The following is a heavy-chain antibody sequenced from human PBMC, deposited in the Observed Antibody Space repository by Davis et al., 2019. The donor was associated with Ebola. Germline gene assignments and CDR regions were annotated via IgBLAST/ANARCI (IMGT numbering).Heavy chain of an antibody. J-gene: IGHJ5*02. V-gene: IGHV3-23*01. CDR3: ARDSSGWYPMGWFDP. CDR1: GFTFSSFA. Sequence: PGGSLRLSCAASGFTFSSFAMSWVRQAPGKGLEWVSAISGSGGSTYYADSVKGRFTISRDNSKNSLFLQMNSLRAEDTAVYYCARDSSGWYPMGWFDPWGQGTLVTVSS. D-gene: IGHD6-19*01. CDR2: ISGSGGST.